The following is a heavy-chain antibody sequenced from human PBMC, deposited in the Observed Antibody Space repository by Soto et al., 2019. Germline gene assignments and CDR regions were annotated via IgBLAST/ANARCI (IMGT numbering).Heavy chain of an antibody. CDR1: GGSISSYY. CDR3: ARVRWIVATNLQFFDY. CDR2: IYYSGST. Sequence: SETLSLTCTVSGGSISSYYWSWIRQPPGKGLDWFGYIYYSGSTNYNPSLKSRVTISVDTSKNQFSLKLSSVTAADTAVYYCARVRWIVATNLQFFDYWGQGTLVTVSS. J-gene: IGHJ4*02. V-gene: IGHV4-59*01. D-gene: IGHD5-12*01.